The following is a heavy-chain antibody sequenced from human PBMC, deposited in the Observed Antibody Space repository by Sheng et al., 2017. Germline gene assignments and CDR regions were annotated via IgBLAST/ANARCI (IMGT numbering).Heavy chain of an antibody. Sequence: EVQLVDSGGGLVQPGGSLRLSCTASGFTFSSHWMHWVRQLPGKGLEWVSRINSDGSVTSYADSVXGRFTISRDNAKNMLYLQINSLRAEDTAIYFCVRERLRCMDLWGKGTTVTV. CDR2: INSDGSVT. J-gene: IGHJ6*03. CDR1: GFTFSSHW. V-gene: IGHV3-74*01. CDR3: VRERLRCMDL. D-gene: IGHD2-15*01.